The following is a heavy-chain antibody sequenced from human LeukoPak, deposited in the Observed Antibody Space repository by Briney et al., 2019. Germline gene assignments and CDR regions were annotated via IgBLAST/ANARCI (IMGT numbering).Heavy chain of an antibody. CDR2: ISSSGDLT. CDR1: GFTFSSYA. J-gene: IGHJ4*02. V-gene: IGHV3-23*01. Sequence: GGSLRLSCAASGFTFSSYAMSWVRQAPGKGLEWVSAISSSGDLTYYADSVKGQFIISRDNSRNTLYLQMNSLRAEDAALYYCAKRLGTTRVFDYWGRGTLVAVSS. CDR3: AKRLGTTRVFDY. D-gene: IGHD1-14*01.